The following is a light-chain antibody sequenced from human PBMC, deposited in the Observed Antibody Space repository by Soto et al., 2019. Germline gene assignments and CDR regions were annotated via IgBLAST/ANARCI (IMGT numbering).Light chain of an antibody. J-gene: IGKJ1*01. Sequence: EIVMTQSPATLSVSPGERTTLSCRASQSVSTILAWYQQKPGQAPRLLIYGASTRATGIPVRFSGSGSGTEFTLTISSLQSEDFAVYYCQQYDKWPPTFGQWTKVEIK. CDR1: QSVSTI. V-gene: IGKV3-15*01. CDR2: GAS. CDR3: QQYDKWPPT.